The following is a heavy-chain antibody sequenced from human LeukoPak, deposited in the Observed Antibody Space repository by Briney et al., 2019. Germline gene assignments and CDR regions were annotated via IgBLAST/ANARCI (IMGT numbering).Heavy chain of an antibody. J-gene: IGHJ4*02. V-gene: IGHV1-18*01. CDR2: ISAYNGDT. CDR1: GYTFNKHG. Sequence: ASVKVSCKASGYTFNKHGISWVRQAPGQGLEWMGWISAYNGDTNYAQQLQGRVTLTTDTSTSTAYMELSSLRSEDTAVYYCARVPRYDILTGYLFDYWGQGTLVTVSS. D-gene: IGHD3-9*01. CDR3: ARVPRYDILTGYLFDY.